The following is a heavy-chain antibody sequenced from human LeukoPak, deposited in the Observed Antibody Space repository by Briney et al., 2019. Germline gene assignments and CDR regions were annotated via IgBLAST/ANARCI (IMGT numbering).Heavy chain of an antibody. CDR2: ISASGGDT. D-gene: IGHD6-13*01. CDR1: GFSFSTYS. CDR3: ARDSPGYSSSWYVGVPDY. Sequence: GGSLRLSCAASGFSFSTYSFSWVRQAPGKGLEWVSGISASGGDTFYADSVKGRFTISRDNSKNTLYLQMNSLRAEDTAVYYCARDSPGYSSSWYVGVPDYWGQGTLVTVSS. J-gene: IGHJ4*02. V-gene: IGHV3-23*01.